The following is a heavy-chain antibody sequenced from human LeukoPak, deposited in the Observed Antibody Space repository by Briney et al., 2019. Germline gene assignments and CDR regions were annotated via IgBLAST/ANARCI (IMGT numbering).Heavy chain of an antibody. CDR2: ISGSGDTT. J-gene: IGHJ4*02. Sequence: GGSLRLSCAASGFTFSSYAMSWVRQAPGKGLEWVSAISGSGDTTYYADSVKGRFAISRDNSKNTLYLQMNSLRAEDTAVYYCARVDGDSVLGYFDYWGQGTLVTVSS. V-gene: IGHV3-23*01. CDR1: GFTFSSYA. D-gene: IGHD4-17*01. CDR3: ARVDGDSVLGYFDY.